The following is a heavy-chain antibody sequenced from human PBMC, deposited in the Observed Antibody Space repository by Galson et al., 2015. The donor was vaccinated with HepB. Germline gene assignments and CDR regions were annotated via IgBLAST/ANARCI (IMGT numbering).Heavy chain of an antibody. CDR3: TRRAIYLDWTGYSDENYFGMDV. J-gene: IGHJ6*02. D-gene: IGHD3/OR15-3a*01. V-gene: IGHV3-74*01. Sequence: SLRLSCAASGFTFSRYWMNWVRQVPGKGLVWVSRISHNGDIRNYADSVEGRFTISRDSAENVLYLEMNSLRVEDSAVYYCTRRAIYLDWTGYSDENYFGMDVWGQGTAVIVSS. CDR1: GFTFSRYW. CDR2: ISHNGDIR.